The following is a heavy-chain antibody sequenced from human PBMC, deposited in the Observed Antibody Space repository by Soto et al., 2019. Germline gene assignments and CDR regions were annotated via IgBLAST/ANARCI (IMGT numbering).Heavy chain of an antibody. CDR2: IYWDDDK. CDR1: GFSLTTRGVG. Sequence: QITLKESGPTLVKPTQTLTLTCTFSGFSLTTRGVGVGWIRQPPGKALECLALIYWDDDKRYSPSLQSRLSITTDTSKNQGVLTMTNVDPVDTATYYCAHIPNYYQYDWFDPWGQGTLVSVSS. CDR3: AHIPNYYQYDWFDP. V-gene: IGHV2-5*02. J-gene: IGHJ5*02. D-gene: IGHD3-16*01.